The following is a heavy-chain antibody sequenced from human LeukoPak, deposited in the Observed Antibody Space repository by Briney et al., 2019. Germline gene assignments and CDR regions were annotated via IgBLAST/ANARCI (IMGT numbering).Heavy chain of an antibody. Sequence: ASVKVSCKASGYTFTGYYMYWVRQAPGQGLEWMGWINPNSGGTNYAQKFQGRVTMTRDTSISTANMELSRLRSDDTAVYYCARGGAGTHSWFDPWGQGTLVTVSS. V-gene: IGHV1-2*02. CDR3: ARGGAGTHSWFDP. J-gene: IGHJ5*02. D-gene: IGHD1-7*01. CDR2: INPNSGGT. CDR1: GYTFTGYY.